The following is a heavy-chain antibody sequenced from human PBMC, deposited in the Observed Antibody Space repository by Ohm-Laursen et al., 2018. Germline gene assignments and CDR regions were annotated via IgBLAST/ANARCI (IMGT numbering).Heavy chain of an antibody. V-gene: IGHV3-33*06. J-gene: IGHJ4*02. Sequence: SLRLSCAAPGFTFSNYGFHWVRQAPGKGLEWVAVIWYDGNRKYYAESVKGRFTISRDTSKNTLYLQMNSLRDEDTAVYYCAKDLVNRGYSSPFDSWGQGTLVTVSS. CDR3: AKDLVNRGYSSPFDS. CDR2: IWYDGNRK. D-gene: IGHD6-13*01. CDR1: GFTFSNYG.